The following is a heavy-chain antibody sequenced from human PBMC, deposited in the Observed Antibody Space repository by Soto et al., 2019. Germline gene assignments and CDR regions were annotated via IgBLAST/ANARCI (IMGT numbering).Heavy chain of an antibody. V-gene: IGHV3-30-3*01. D-gene: IGHD5-12*01. CDR3: ARAPRGSGYDYYYYGMDV. CDR2: ISYDGSNK. J-gene: IGHJ6*02. Sequence: PGGSLRLSCAASGFTFSSYAMHGVRQAPGKGLEWVAVISYDGSNKYYADSVKGRFTISRDNSKNTLYLQMNSLRAEDTAVYYCARAPRGSGYDYYYYGMDVWGQGTTVTVAS. CDR1: GFTFSSYA.